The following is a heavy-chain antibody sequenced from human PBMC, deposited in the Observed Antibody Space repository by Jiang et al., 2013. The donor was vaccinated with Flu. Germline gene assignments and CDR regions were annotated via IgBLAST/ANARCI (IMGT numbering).Heavy chain of an antibody. CDR3: ARHWVVYSGYDLTFDY. D-gene: IGHD5-12*01. Sequence: GSGLVKPSETLSLTCTVSGGSISSSSYYWGWIRQPPGKGLEWIGSIYYSGSTYYNPSLKSRVTISVDTSKNQFSLKLSSVTAADTAVYYCARHWVVYSGYDLTFDYWGQGTLVTVSS. V-gene: IGHV4-39*01. CDR1: GGSISSSSYY. J-gene: IGHJ4*02. CDR2: IYYSGST.